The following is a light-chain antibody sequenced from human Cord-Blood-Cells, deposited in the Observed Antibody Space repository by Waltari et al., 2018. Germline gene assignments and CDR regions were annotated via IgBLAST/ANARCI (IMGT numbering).Light chain of an antibody. V-gene: IGKV3-15*01. J-gene: IGKJ3*01. CDR2: GAS. CDR1: QSVSSN. CDR3: QQYNNWPPFT. Sequence: EIVMTQSPATLSVSPGERATLSCRASQSVSSNLAWYQQKPGQAPRLLIYGASTRATGSPARFSGSGSGTEFTLTLSSLQSEDFAVYYCQQYNNWPPFTFGPGTKVDIK.